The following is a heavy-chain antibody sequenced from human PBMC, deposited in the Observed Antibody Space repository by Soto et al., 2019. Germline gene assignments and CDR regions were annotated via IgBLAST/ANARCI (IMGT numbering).Heavy chain of an antibody. V-gene: IGHV6-1*01. CDR1: GDSVSRNSGA. CDR2: TYYRSKWYN. CDR3: TRGRGFGYYYYGMDV. J-gene: IGHJ6*02. D-gene: IGHD3-3*01. Sequence: PSQTLSLTCDISGDSVSRNSGAWNWIRQSPSRGLEWLGRTYYRSKWYNDYAVSVKSRISINADTSKNQFSLQLNSVTPEDTAVYYCTRGRGFGYYYYGMDVWGQGTTVTVSS.